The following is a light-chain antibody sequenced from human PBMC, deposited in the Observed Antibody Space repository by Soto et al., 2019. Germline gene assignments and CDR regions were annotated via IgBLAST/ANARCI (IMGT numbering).Light chain of an antibody. V-gene: IGKV3-15*01. J-gene: IGKJ1*01. CDR2: AAS. Sequence: EIVMKQSPATLSVSPGERATLSCRASQSVSNKLVWYQQKPGQAPRLLIYAASTRATGIPARFSGSGSGTEFTLTISSLQSEDFTVYHCQQYNDLPRTFGQGSKVDI. CDR3: QQYNDLPRT. CDR1: QSVSNK.